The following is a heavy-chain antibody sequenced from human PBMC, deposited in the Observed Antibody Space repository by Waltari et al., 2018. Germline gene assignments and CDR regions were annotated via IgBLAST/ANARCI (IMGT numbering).Heavy chain of an antibody. Sequence: QVQLVHSGAEVTPPGSSVTLPPKAPGPTFSSYTLPRARQVPGHGLEWMGRIIPILGLANYAQKFQGRVTITADKSTSTAYMGLSSLRSEDTAVYYCARSSEVEMTTIGADYFDYWGQGTLVTVSS. CDR2: IIPILGLA. CDR3: ARSSEVEMTTIGADYFDY. CDR1: GPTFSSYT. D-gene: IGHD4-4*01. J-gene: IGHJ4*02. V-gene: IGHV1-69*02.